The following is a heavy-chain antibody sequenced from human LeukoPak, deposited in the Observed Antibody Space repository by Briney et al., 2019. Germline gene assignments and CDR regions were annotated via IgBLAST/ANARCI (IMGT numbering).Heavy chain of an antibody. V-gene: IGHV5-51*01. D-gene: IGHD5-18*01. J-gene: IGHJ4*02. CDR1: GYTFTKYW. Sequence: GESLKISCQGSGYTFTKYWIGWVRQMPGKGLEWMGIIYPGDADTRYSPSFQGQVTISADKSISTAYLQWSSLKASDTAMYYCARQAMVVDFDYWGQGTLVTVSS. CDR2: IYPGDADT. CDR3: ARQAMVVDFDY.